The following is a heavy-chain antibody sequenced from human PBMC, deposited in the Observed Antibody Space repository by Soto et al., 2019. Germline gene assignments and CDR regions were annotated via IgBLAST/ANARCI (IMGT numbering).Heavy chain of an antibody. Sequence: ASVKVSCKASGYTFTSYGISWVRQAPGQGLEWMGWISAYNGNTNYAQKLQGRVTMTTDTSTSTAYMKLRSLRSDDTAVYYCARLLAVTSKYYYYYGMDVWGQGTTVTVSS. D-gene: IGHD4-4*01. J-gene: IGHJ6*02. CDR3: ARLLAVTSKYYYYYGMDV. V-gene: IGHV1-18*01. CDR1: GYTFTSYG. CDR2: ISAYNGNT.